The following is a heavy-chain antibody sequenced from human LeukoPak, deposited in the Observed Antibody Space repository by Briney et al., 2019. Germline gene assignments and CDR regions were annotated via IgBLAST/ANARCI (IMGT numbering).Heavy chain of an antibody. J-gene: IGHJ4*02. CDR3: ARVRYGSGSYLGPDDY. Sequence: PGGSLRLSCAASGFTFSSYNMNWVRQAPGKGLEWVSFISSSSTYIYYADSVKGRFTISRDNAKNSLYLQMNSLRAEDTAVYYCARVRYGSGSYLGPDDYWGQGTLVTVSS. D-gene: IGHD3-10*01. CDR1: GFTFSSYN. V-gene: IGHV3-21*01. CDR2: ISSSSTYI.